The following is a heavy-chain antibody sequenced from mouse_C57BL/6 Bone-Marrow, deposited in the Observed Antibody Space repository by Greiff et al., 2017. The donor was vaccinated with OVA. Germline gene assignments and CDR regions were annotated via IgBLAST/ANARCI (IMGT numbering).Heavy chain of an antibody. V-gene: IGHV1-55*01. J-gene: IGHJ4*01. CDR2: IYPGSGST. CDR1: GYTFTSYW. CDR3: AREGDSSGYDAMDY. Sequence: QVQLQQPGAELVKPGASVKMSCKASGYTFTSYWITWVKQRPGQGLEWIGDIYPGSGSTNYNEKFKSKATLTVDTSSSTAYMQLSSLTSEDSAVYDCAREGDSSGYDAMDYWGQGTSVTVSS. D-gene: IGHD3-2*02.